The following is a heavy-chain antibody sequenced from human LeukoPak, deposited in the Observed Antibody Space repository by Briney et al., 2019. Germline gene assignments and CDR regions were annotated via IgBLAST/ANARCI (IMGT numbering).Heavy chain of an antibody. Sequence: PSETLSLTCTVSGGSISSGGYYWSWSRQPPGKGLGWSGYIYHSGSTYYNPSLKSRVTISVDTSKNQFSLKLSSVTAADTAVYYCARDRVGVTFGGVIALGAFDIWGQGTMVTVSS. J-gene: IGHJ3*02. CDR3: ARDRVGVTFGGVIALGAFDI. D-gene: IGHD3-16*02. CDR2: IYHSGST. V-gene: IGHV4-30-2*01. CDR1: GGSISSGGYY.